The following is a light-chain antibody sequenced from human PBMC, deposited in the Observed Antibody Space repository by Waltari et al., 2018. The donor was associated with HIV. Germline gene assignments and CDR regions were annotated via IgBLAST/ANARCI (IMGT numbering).Light chain of an antibody. J-gene: IGKJ4*01. CDR2: DAS. V-gene: IGKV3-15*01. CDR3: QQYLNGPLT. CDR1: QSVSSN. Sequence: EIVMTQSPATLSVSPGERATLSCRASQSVSSNLAWYQHKPGQAPRLLIYDASTRATGIPARFSGSGSGTEFTLTISSLQSEDFAVYYCQQYLNGPLTFGGGTKVEI.